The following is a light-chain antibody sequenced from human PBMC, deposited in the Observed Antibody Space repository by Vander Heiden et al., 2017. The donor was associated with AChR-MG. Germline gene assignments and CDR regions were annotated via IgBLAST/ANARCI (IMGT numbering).Light chain of an antibody. J-gene: IGLJ2*01. V-gene: IGLV2-23*01. CDR3: CSYAGPKVRGVV. CDR1: SSDVGSYNL. Sequence: QSALTQPASVSGSPGQSITISCTGTSSDVGSYNLVSWYQQHPGKAPKLMIYEGSKRPSGVSNRFSGSKSGNTASLTISGLQAEDEADYYCCSYAGPKVRGVVFGGGTKLTVL. CDR2: EGS.